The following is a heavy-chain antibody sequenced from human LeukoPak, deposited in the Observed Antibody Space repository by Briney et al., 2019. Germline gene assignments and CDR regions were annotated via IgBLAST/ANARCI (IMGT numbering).Heavy chain of an antibody. CDR1: GYTFTSYY. CDR3: ARDLVAVDAYTAMGFLLYYGMDV. Sequence: ASVKVSCKASGYTFTSYYMHWVRQAPGQGLEWMGIINPSGGSTSYAQKFQGRVTMTRDTSTSTVYMELSSLRSGDTAVYYCARDLVAVDAYTAMGFLLYYGMDVWGQGTTVTVSS. CDR2: INPSGGST. D-gene: IGHD5-18*01. V-gene: IGHV1-46*01. J-gene: IGHJ6*02.